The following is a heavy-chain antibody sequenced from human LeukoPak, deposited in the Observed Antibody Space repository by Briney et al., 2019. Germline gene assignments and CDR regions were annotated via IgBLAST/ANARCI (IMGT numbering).Heavy chain of an antibody. CDR3: ARELDGYNHFDY. CDR1: TFSTYA. CDR2: ISYEGSNK. V-gene: IGHV3-30-3*01. J-gene: IGHJ4*02. D-gene: IGHD5-24*01. Sequence: GGSLRLSCAATFSTYAMHWVRQAPGTGLEWVAVISYEGSNKRHADSVKGRFTISRDNSKNTLYLQMSSLRAEDTAVYYCARELDGYNHFDYWGQGTLVTVSS.